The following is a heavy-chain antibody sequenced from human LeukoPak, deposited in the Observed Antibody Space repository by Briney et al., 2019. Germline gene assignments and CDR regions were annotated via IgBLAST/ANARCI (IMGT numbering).Heavy chain of an antibody. Sequence: PSETLSLTCSVSGGSISSHYWSWIRQPPGKELEWIGYLFHSGSTNYNPSLQSRVTISLDTSRNHFSLKLTSVTAADTAVYYCTRLLDNDSSGYPDTFDMWGQGTMVTVSS. D-gene: IGHD3-22*01. J-gene: IGHJ3*02. CDR3: TRLLDNDSSGYPDTFDM. CDR2: LFHSGST. CDR1: GGSISSHY. V-gene: IGHV4-59*11.